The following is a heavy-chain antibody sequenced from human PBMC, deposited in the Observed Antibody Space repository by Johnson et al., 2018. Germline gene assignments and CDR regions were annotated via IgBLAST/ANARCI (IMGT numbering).Heavy chain of an antibody. CDR2: INQSGST. V-gene: IGHV4-34*01. CDR1: GGSFSAYY. J-gene: IGHJ4*02. D-gene: IGHD6-13*01. CDR3: TRGTGDYSSSPLTYFDY. Sequence: QVQLQQCGAGLLKPSETRSLTCDVYGGSFSAYYWNWIRQSPGKGLEWIGEINQSGSTKYTPSLKSRVTISVDTSKNKFSLKLSSVTAADTAVYYCTRGTGDYSSSPLTYFDYWGLGTLVTVSS.